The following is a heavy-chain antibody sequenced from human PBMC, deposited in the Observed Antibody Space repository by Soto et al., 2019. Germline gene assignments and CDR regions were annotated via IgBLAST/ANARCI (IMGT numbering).Heavy chain of an antibody. CDR2: IIPIFGTA. J-gene: IGHJ3*02. Sequence: QVQLVQSGAEVQKPGSSVKVSCKASGGTFSRYAISWVRQAPGQGLEWMGGIIPIFGTANYAQKFQGRVTITAEDSTSTDYMELSSLRSEDTAVYYGARHHLFGVVIMGAFDICGQGTMVTVSS. V-gene: IGHV1-69*01. CDR1: GGTFSRYA. D-gene: IGHD3-3*01. CDR3: ARHHLFGVVIMGAFDI.